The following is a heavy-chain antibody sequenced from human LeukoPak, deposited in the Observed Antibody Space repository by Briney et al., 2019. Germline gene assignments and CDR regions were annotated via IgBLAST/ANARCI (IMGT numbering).Heavy chain of an antibody. CDR2: IRYSGST. CDR3: ARGSSSWYYFDY. V-gene: IGHV4-39*07. CDR1: GGSISSYY. D-gene: IGHD6-13*01. Sequence: SETLSLTCTVSGGSISSYYWGWIRQPPGKGLEWIGSIRYSGSTYYNPSLKSRVTISVDTSKNQFSLKLSSVTAADTAVYYCARGSSSWYYFDYWGQGTLVTVSS. J-gene: IGHJ4*02.